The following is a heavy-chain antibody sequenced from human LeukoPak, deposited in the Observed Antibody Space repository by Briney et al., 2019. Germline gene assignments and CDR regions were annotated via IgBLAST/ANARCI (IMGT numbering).Heavy chain of an antibody. D-gene: IGHD4-17*01. CDR2: ISGYNGNT. CDR3: ARDLLHDYGDHGNY. V-gene: IGHV1-18*01. CDR1: GYTFTNYG. J-gene: IGHJ4*02. Sequence: ASVTVSFKASGYTFTNYGISWVRQAPGQGLEWMGWISGYNGNTNYAQKLQGRVTMTTDTSTNTDYMELRSLRSDDTAVYYCARDLLHDYGDHGNYWGQGTLVTVSS.